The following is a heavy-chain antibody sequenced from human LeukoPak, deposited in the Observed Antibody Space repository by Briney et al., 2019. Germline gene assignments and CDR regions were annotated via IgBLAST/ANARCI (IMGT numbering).Heavy chain of an antibody. CDR3: TRNGGGLDI. V-gene: IGHV3-66*01. D-gene: IGHD2-8*01. CDR2: FYTDGGT. J-gene: IGHJ4*02. Sequence: GGSLKLSCAASGFAIGGYDITWVRQAPGKGLEWVSVFYTDGGTSYADSVRGRFTVSRDNSKNTVFFQMNSLRVEDTAVYFCTRNGGGLDIWGQGTLVTVSS. CDR1: GFAIGGYD.